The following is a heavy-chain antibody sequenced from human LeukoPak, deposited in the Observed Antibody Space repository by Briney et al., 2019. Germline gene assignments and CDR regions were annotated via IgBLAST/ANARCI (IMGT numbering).Heavy chain of an antibody. J-gene: IGHJ5*02. CDR1: GYTFTDFC. CDR3: SRGLIPMSNWFDP. CDR2: ISPDRGAT. Sequence: ASVTVSCEASGYTFTDFCIHWVRQAPGQGLEWVGWISPDRGATNYARKFQGRVSMTRDTSITTAYMKLTRLRSDDTAIYYCSRGLIPMSNWFDPWGQGTVVTVSS. V-gene: IGHV1-2*02.